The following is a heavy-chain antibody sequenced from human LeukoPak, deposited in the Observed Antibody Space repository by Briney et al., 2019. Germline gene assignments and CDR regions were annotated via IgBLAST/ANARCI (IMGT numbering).Heavy chain of an antibody. Sequence: PGGSLRLSCAASGVTFSRNSMNWVRQAPGKGLERVSSISSSSSYIYYADSVKGRFTISRDTAKNSLYMQMNSLSAEDTAVYYCARDGGYGYFDYWGQGTLVTVSS. CDR2: ISSSSSYI. J-gene: IGHJ4*02. V-gene: IGHV3-21*01. D-gene: IGHD5-18*01. CDR1: GVTFSRNS. CDR3: ARDGGYGYFDY.